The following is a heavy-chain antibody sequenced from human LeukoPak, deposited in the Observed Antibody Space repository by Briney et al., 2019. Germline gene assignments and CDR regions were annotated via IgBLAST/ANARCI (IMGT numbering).Heavy chain of an antibody. D-gene: IGHD3-22*01. J-gene: IGHJ3*02. CDR3: AREYDSSGYLANDAFDI. Sequence: GGSPRLSCAASGFTFSSYSMNWVRQAPGKGLEWVSSISSSSSYIYYADSVKGRFTISRDNAKNSLYLQMNSLRAEDTAVYYCAREYDSSGYLANDAFDIWGQGTMVTVSS. CDR1: GFTFSSYS. V-gene: IGHV3-21*01. CDR2: ISSSSSYI.